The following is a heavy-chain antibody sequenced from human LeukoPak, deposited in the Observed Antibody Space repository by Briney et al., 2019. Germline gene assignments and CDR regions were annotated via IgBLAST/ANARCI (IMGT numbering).Heavy chain of an antibody. CDR1: VGSISSYY. CDR2: IDYRGST. J-gene: IGHJ4*02. CDR3: ARFHIAAAGFFDY. V-gene: IGHV4-59*01. D-gene: IGHD6-13*01. Sequence: SETLSPTCTVAVGSISSYYCSWIRQPPGKGLGWIGYIDYRGSTNYNPSLKSRVTISVDTSKNQFSLKLSSVTAADTAVYYCARFHIAAAGFFDYWGQGTLVTVSS.